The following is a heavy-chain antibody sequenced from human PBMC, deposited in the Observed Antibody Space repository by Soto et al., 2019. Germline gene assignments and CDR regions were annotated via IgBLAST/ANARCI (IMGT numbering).Heavy chain of an antibody. Sequence: QVQLQQWGAGLLKPSETLSLTCAVYGGSFSGYYWSWIRQPPGKGLEWIGEINHSGSTNYNPSLKSRVTISVDTSKNQFSLKLSSVTAADTAVYYCASRGYSGYEPFDYWGQGTLVTVSS. D-gene: IGHD5-12*01. CDR1: GGSFSGYY. V-gene: IGHV4-34*01. CDR3: ASRGYSGYEPFDY. J-gene: IGHJ4*02. CDR2: INHSGST.